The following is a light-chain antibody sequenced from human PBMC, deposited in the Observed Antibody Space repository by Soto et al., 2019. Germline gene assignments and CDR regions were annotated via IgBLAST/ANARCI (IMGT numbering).Light chain of an antibody. CDR1: SGSIASNY. J-gene: IGLJ2*01. CDR2: EDN. CDR3: QSYDGGNQL. V-gene: IGLV6-57*04. Sequence: NFMLTQPNYVSESPGKTVTISCTRSSGSIASNYVQWYQLRPGSAPTPLIYEDNQRPSGVPGRFSGSIDSSSNSASLTISGLKTEDEADYYCQSYDGGNQLFGGGTKLTVL.